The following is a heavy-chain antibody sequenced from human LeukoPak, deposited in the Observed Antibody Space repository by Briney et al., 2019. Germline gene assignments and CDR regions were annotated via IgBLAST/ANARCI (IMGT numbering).Heavy chain of an antibody. CDR2: INHSGST. CDR3: ARDRGDGYNPEGAFDI. D-gene: IGHD5-12*01. Sequence: PSETLSLTCAVYGGSFSGYYWSWIRQPPGKGLEWIGEINHSGSTNYNPSLKSRVTISVDTSKNQFSLKLSSVTAADTAVYYCARDRGDGYNPEGAFDIWGQGTMVTVSS. V-gene: IGHV4-34*01. J-gene: IGHJ3*02. CDR1: GGSFSGYY.